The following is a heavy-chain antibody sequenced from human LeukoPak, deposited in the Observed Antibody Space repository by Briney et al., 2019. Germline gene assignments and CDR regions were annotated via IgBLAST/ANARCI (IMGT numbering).Heavy chain of an antibody. CDR2: FYYDGST. Sequence: PSQTLSLTSTVSVVSLCRVGDFSGSIRQPPGKGLEWIGSFYYDGSTYYNPSLKSRVTISVDTSKNQFSLNLSSVTAADTAVYYCARRPGARPMDYWGQGTLVTVS. J-gene: IGHJ4*02. V-gene: IGHV4-39*01. CDR3: ARRPGARPMDY. CDR1: VVSLCRVGDF. D-gene: IGHD3-10*01.